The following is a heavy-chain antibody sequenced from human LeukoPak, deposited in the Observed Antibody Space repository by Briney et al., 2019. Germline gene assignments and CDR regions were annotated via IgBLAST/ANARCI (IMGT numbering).Heavy chain of an antibody. CDR1: GYTFTSYA. D-gene: IGHD2-15*01. CDR3: AVVVVAATRWYGMDV. Sequence: GASVKVSCKASGYTFTSYAMHWVRQAPGQRLEWMGWINAGNGNTKYSQKFQGRVTITRDTSASTAYMELSSLRSEDTAVYYCAVVVVAATRWYGMDVWGQGTTVTVSS. V-gene: IGHV1-3*01. J-gene: IGHJ6*02. CDR2: INAGNGNT.